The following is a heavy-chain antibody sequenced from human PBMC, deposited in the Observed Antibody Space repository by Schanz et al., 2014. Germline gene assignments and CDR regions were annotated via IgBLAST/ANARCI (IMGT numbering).Heavy chain of an antibody. D-gene: IGHD6-6*01. CDR2: ISPYNGNT. J-gene: IGHJ4*02. CDR3: AREQSPYTNSSDVRYFDY. Sequence: QVQLVQSGAEVKKPGASVKVSCKASGYTFTSYGISWVRQAPGQGLEWMGWISPYNGNTNYAQKLQGRVTMTADTATSTAYMDRRSLRSDDTAVYYCAREQSPYTNSSDVRYFDYWGQGSLVTVSA. CDR1: GYTFTSYG. V-gene: IGHV1-18*01.